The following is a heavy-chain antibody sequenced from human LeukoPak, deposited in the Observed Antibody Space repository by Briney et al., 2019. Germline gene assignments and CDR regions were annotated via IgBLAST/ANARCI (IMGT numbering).Heavy chain of an antibody. Sequence: KSSETLSLTCSLSGGAIISYYWSWLRQPAGKGPEWIGRIYPTGNTDYNPSLKTRVTMSTDLSKKQFSLRLRSVTAADTAVYYCARLKFYDSTGYSPGYYMDVWGKGTAVTVSS. CDR2: IYPTGNT. D-gene: IGHD3-22*01. CDR3: ARLKFYDSTGYSPGYYMDV. V-gene: IGHV4-4*07. CDR1: GGAIISYY. J-gene: IGHJ6*03.